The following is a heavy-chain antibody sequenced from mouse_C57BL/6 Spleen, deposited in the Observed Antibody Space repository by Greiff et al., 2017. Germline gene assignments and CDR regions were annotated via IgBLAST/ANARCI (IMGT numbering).Heavy chain of an antibody. CDR2: ISSGSSTI. CDR1: GFTFSDYG. D-gene: IGHD1-1*01. Sequence: VESGGGLVKPGGSLKLSCAASGFTFSDYGMHWVRQAPEKGLEWVAYISSGSSTIYYADTVKGRFTISRDNAKNTLFLQMTSLRSEYTAMYYCARRDFNYYGSSYYAMDYWGQGTSVTVSS. J-gene: IGHJ4*01. V-gene: IGHV5-17*01. CDR3: ARRDFNYYGSSYYAMDY.